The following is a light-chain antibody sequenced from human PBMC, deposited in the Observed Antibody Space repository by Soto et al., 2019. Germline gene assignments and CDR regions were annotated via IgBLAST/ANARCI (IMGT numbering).Light chain of an antibody. CDR2: EVS. CDR3: SSSTSSSPPYV. Sequence: QSVLTQPASVSGSPGQSITISCTGTSSDVGGYNYVSWYQQHPGKAPKLMIYEVSNRPAGVSNRFSGSKSGNTASLTISGLQAEDEADYDCSSSTSSSPPYVFGTGTKLTVL. CDR1: SSDVGGYNY. J-gene: IGLJ1*01. V-gene: IGLV2-14*01.